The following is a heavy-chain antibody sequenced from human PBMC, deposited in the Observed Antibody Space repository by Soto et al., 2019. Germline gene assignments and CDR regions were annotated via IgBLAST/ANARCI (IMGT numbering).Heavy chain of an antibody. CDR2: IIPIFGTA. CDR3: ARDREGVGYSGYVHNWFDP. Sequence: QVQLVQSGAEVKKPGSSVKVSCKASGGTFSSYAISWVRQAPGQGLEWMGGIIPIFGTANYAQKFQGRVMITADESTTTAYMELSSLRAEYTAVYYCARDREGVGYSGYVHNWFDPWGQGTLVTVSS. CDR1: GGTFSSYA. D-gene: IGHD5-12*01. J-gene: IGHJ5*02. V-gene: IGHV1-69*01.